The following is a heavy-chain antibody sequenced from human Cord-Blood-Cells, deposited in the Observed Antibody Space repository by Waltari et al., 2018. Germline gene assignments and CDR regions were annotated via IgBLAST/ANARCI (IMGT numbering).Heavy chain of an antibody. CDR1: GYTLTELS. J-gene: IGHJ4*02. V-gene: IGHV1-24*01. D-gene: IGHD3-3*01. CDR2: FDPEDGET. Sequence: QVQLVQSGAEVKKPGASVKVSCKVSGYTLTELSMHWVRQAPGKGLEGMGGFDPEDGETIYAQKFQGRVTMTEDTSTDTAYMELSSLRSEDTAVYYCATSGPDLRYDFWSGYYFDYWGQGTLVTVSS. CDR3: ATSGPDLRYDFWSGYYFDY.